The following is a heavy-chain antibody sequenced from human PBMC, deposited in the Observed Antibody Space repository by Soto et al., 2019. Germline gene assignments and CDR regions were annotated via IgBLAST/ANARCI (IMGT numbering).Heavy chain of an antibody. CDR3: ARHGLQSTKSAFDI. CDR1: GYSFTSYW. Sequence: ESLKISCNVSGYSFTSYWIGWVLQMPGKGLEWMGIIYPGDSDTRYSPSFQGQVTISADKSISTAYLQWSSLKASDTAMYYCARHGLQSTKSAFDIWGQGTMVTVSS. CDR2: IYPGDSDT. J-gene: IGHJ3*02. D-gene: IGHD5-12*01. V-gene: IGHV5-51*01.